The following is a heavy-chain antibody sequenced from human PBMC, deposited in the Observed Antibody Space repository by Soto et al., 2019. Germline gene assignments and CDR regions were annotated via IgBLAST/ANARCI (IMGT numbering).Heavy chain of an antibody. Sequence: QVQLVQSGAEVKKPGASVKVSCKASGYTFTSYGISWVRQAPGQGLEWMGWISAYNGNTNYAQKLQGRVTMTTDTSTSTAYMELSSLRSEDTAVYYCARDSSDYDSSGGFDPWGQGTLVTVSS. J-gene: IGHJ5*02. CDR2: ISAYNGNT. D-gene: IGHD3-22*01. CDR1: GYTFTSYG. V-gene: IGHV1-18*01. CDR3: ARDSSDYDSSGGFDP.